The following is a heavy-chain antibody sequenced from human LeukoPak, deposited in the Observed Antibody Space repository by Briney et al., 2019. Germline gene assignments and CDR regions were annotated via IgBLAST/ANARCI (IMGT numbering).Heavy chain of an antibody. Sequence: PGGSLTLSCAASGFTFSSYAMSWVRQAPGKGLEWVSAISGSGGSTYYADSVKGRFTISRDNSKNTLYLQMNSLRAEDTAVYYCANGRYCSGGSCYSYFDYWGQGTLVTVSS. J-gene: IGHJ4*02. CDR2: ISGSGGST. CDR1: GFTFSSYA. CDR3: ANGRYCSGGSCYSYFDY. V-gene: IGHV3-23*01. D-gene: IGHD2-15*01.